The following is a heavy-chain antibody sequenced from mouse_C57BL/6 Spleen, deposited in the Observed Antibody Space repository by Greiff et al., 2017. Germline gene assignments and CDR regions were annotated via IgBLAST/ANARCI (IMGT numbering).Heavy chain of an antibody. CDR2: ISSGGDYI. V-gene: IGHV5-9-1*02. CDR1: GFTFSSYA. J-gene: IGHJ2*01. CDR3: TRDLGGDYFDY. Sequence: EVKVVESGEGLVKPGGSLKLSCAASGFTFSSYAMSWVRQTPEKRLEWVAYISSGGDYIYYADTVKGRFTISRDNARNTLYLQMSSLKSEDTAMYYCTRDLGGDYFDYWGQGTTLTVSS. D-gene: IGHD4-1*01.